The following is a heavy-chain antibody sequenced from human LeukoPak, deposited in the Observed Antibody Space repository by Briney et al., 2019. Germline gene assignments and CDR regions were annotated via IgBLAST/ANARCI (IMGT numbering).Heavy chain of an antibody. V-gene: IGHV4-34*01. CDR3: ARETTGAGTARPFDY. CDR2: INHSGST. J-gene: IGHJ4*02. CDR1: GGSFSGYY. Sequence: SETLSLTCAVYGGSFSGYYWSWIRQPPGKGLEWIGEINHSGSTNYNPSLRSRVTISVDTSKNQFSLKLSSVTAADTAVYFCARETTGAGTARPFDYWGQGTLVTVSS. D-gene: IGHD6-13*01.